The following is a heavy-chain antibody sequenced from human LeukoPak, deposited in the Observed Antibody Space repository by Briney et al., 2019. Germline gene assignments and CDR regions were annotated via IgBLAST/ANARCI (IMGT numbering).Heavy chain of an antibody. CDR1: GFTFDDYA. D-gene: IGHD3-10*01. CDR2: ISWNSGSI. J-gene: IGHJ5*02. CDR3: VRGRGSYGWFDP. Sequence: PGGSLRLTCAASGFTFDDYAMHWVRQAPGKGLEWVSGISWNSGSIGYADSVKSRFTISRDDAKNTVDLQMNSLRGEDTAVYYCVRGRGSYGWFDPWGQGTLVTVSS. V-gene: IGHV3-9*01.